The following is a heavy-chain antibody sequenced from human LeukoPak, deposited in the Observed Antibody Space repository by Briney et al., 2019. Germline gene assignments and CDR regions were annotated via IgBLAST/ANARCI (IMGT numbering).Heavy chain of an antibody. Sequence: PGGSLRLSCAASGFTFSGSAMHWVRQASGKGLEWVGRIRSKANSYATAYAASVKGRFTISRDNAKNSLSLQMNSLRAEDTAVYYCARDLYSSSAMDVWGQGTTVTVSS. D-gene: IGHD6-13*01. CDR1: GFTFSGSA. V-gene: IGHV3-73*01. J-gene: IGHJ6*02. CDR2: IRSKANSYAT. CDR3: ARDLYSSSAMDV.